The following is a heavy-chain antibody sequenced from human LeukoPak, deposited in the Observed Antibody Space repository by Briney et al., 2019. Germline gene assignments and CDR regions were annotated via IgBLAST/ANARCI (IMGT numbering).Heavy chain of an antibody. V-gene: IGHV4-59*11. Sequence: PSETLSLTCTVSGGSISSHYWSWIRQPPGKGLEWIGYIYYSGSTNYNPSLKSRVTISVDTSKNQFSLKLSSVTAADTAVYHCAYHVGRYSSSSRDYYYYMDVWGKGITVTVSS. J-gene: IGHJ6*03. CDR3: AYHVGRYSSSSRDYYYYMDV. D-gene: IGHD6-6*01. CDR1: GGSISSHY. CDR2: IYYSGST.